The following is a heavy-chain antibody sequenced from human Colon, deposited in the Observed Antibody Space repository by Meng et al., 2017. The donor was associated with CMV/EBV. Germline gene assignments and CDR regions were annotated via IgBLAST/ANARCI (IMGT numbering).Heavy chain of an antibody. D-gene: IGHD3-3*01. J-gene: IGHJ4*02. Sequence: GESLKISCAASGFTFSSYGMHWVRQAPGKGLEWVAFIRYDGSNKYYADSVKGRFTISRDNSKNTLYLQMNSLRAEDTAVYYCARDSLGGYDFWSGADYWGQGTLVTVSS. CDR1: GFTFSSYG. CDR2: IRYDGSNK. CDR3: ARDSLGGYDFWSGADY. V-gene: IGHV3-30*02.